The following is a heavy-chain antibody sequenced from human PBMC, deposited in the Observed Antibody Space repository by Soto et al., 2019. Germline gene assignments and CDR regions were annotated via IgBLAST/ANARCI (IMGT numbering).Heavy chain of an antibody. Sequence: HITLKESGPTLVKPTQTLTLTCSFSGFSLNTGGVGVGWIRQSPGKALEWRAHIYWDGDKRYSPFLETRLTITKDDSKNQVVLTMTKVDPADTATYYCALHQLVRSSEWFSKGFDSWGQGIPVTVSS. D-gene: IGHD3-3*01. CDR3: ALHQLVRSSEWFSKGFDS. V-gene: IGHV2-5*02. CDR2: IYWDGDK. CDR1: GFSLNTGGVG. J-gene: IGHJ4*02.